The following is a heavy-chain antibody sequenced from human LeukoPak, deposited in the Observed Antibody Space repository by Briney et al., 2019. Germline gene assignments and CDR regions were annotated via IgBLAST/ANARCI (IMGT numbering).Heavy chain of an antibody. Sequence: PGGSLRLFCAASGFPFSSYAMNWVRQAPGKGLEWVASISASGGGTYYADAVKGRFTISKDNSKSTLYLQMNSLRAEDTAVYYCAKPLSAVTSGCWGQGTLVTVSS. V-gene: IGHV3-23*01. CDR2: ISASGGGT. CDR3: AKPLSAVTSGC. J-gene: IGHJ4*02. D-gene: IGHD4-17*01. CDR1: GFPFSSYA.